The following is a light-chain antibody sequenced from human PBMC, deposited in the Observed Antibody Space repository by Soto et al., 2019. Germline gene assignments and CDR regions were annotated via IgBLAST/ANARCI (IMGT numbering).Light chain of an antibody. V-gene: IGKV1-39*01. CDR2: SAS. J-gene: IGKJ1*01. CDR3: QQSSNIPWT. Sequence: DIQMTKSPSSLSASVGDSVTITCRTSQHVDRYLSWYQQIPGRAPKLLIYSASSLVSGVPPRFRGSASGTEFTLSISSLQREDFATYFCQQSSNIPWTFGQGTKVEMK. CDR1: QHVDRY.